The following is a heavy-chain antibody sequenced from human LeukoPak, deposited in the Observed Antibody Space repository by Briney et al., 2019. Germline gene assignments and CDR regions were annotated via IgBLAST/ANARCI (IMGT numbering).Heavy chain of an antibody. D-gene: IGHD1/OR15-1a*01. CDR3: ARDDRTIKFTMDV. CDR2: TYYRSNWYS. CDR1: GDSVSSNSVT. V-gene: IGHV6-1*01. Sequence: SQTLSLTCAISGDSVSSNSVTWNWIRLSPSRGLEWLGRTYYRSNWYSDYAVSVKSRITITPDTSKNQFSLQLNSVTPEDAAIYYCARDDRTIKFTMDVWGQGTTVTVSS. J-gene: IGHJ6*02.